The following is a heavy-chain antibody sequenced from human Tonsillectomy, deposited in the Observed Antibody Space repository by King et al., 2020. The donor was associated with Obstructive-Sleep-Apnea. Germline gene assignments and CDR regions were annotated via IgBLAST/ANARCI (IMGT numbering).Heavy chain of an antibody. CDR2: ISGSGGGP. CDR1: GVTFSSYA. V-gene: IGHV3-23*04. Sequence: VQLVESGGGLVQPGGSLRLSCAASGVTFSSYAMNWVRQAPGKGLEWVSAISGSGGGPYYADSVKGRFTISRDNSTNTLYLQMNSLRAEDTAVYYCAKDRDSDFWSGYSDYWGQGTLVTVSS. J-gene: IGHJ4*02. CDR3: AKDRDSDFWSGYSDY. D-gene: IGHD3-3*01.